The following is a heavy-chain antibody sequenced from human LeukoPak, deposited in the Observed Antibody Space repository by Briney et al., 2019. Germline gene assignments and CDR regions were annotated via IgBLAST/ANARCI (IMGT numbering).Heavy chain of an antibody. Sequence: SQTLSLTCAISGDSVSTNTAAWNWIRQSPSRGLEWLGRTYYRSKWYTDYAVSVNSRITINPDTSKNQFSLQLNSVTPEDTAVYFCARDGWPAFDYWGQGTLVTVSS. CDR3: ARDGWPAFDY. V-gene: IGHV6-1*01. CDR2: TYYRSKWYT. J-gene: IGHJ4*02. CDR1: GDSVSTNTAA. D-gene: IGHD2-15*01.